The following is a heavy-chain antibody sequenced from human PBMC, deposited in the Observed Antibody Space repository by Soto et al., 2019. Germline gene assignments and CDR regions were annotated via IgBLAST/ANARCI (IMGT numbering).Heavy chain of an antibody. Sequence: VQLVQSGAEVKKPGASVQVSCKVAGYTLTELSIHWVRQAPGKGLEWMGGLDPEYGETIYAEKFQGRVTMTEDTSSDPAYLSLSSLRSEDTAVYYCATRHVGRVSYIREYDAFDIWGQGTMVTGSS. D-gene: IGHD1-1*01. V-gene: IGHV1-24*01. CDR2: LDPEYGET. CDR3: ATRHVGRVSYIREYDAFDI. CDR1: GYTLTELS. J-gene: IGHJ3*02.